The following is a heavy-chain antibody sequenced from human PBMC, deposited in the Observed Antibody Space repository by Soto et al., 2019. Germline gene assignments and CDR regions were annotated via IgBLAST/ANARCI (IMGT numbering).Heavy chain of an antibody. J-gene: IGHJ6*02. D-gene: IGHD2-15*01. CDR2: AYYRSRWYS. Sequence: SQTLSLTCVISGDSVSSSSVAWNWVRQSPSRGLEWLGRAYYRSRWYSDFAVSVRGRIVINADTSKNQFSLQLNSVTPEDTAVYFCARSEEDSDYYYYGLDVWGQGTTVTVSS. CDR3: ARSEEDSDYYYYGLDV. CDR1: GDSVSSSSVA. V-gene: IGHV6-1*01.